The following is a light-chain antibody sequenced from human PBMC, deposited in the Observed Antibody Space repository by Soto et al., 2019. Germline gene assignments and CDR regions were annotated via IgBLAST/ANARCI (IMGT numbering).Light chain of an antibody. CDR2: GAS. CDR1: QSVSSN. J-gene: IGKJ3*01. Sequence: EIVMTQSPATLSVSPGERVTLSCRASQSVSSNLAWHQQKPGQSPRLLIYGASTRATGIPARFSGSGSGTDFTLTISRREPEDFAVYHCQQYGNSSPSVTFAPGTKVDNK. V-gene: IGKV3-15*01. CDR3: QQYGNSSPSVT.